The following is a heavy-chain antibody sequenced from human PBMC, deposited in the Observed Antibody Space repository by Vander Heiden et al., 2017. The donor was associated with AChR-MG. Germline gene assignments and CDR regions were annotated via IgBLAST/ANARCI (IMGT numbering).Heavy chain of an antibody. CDR2: INHRGST. J-gene: IGHJ6*02. CDR3: ARSSYCSGGSCSYYYYGMDV. CDR1: GGSFSGYY. Sequence: QVQLQQWGAGLLKPSETLSLTCAVYGGSFSGYYWSWIRQPPGKGLEWIGEINHRGSTNYNPSLKSRVTISVDTSKNQFSLKLSSVTAADTAVYYCARSSYCSGGSCSYYYYGMDVWGQGTTVTVSS. V-gene: IGHV4-34*01. D-gene: IGHD2-15*01.